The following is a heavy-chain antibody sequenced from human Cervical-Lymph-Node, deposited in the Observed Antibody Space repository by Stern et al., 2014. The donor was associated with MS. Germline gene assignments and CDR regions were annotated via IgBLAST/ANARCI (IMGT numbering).Heavy chain of an antibody. D-gene: IGHD3-22*01. V-gene: IGHV1-2*06. Sequence: QVQLVQSGAEVKKPGASVKVSCKASGYTFTGYYMYWVRQAPGQGLEWMGRINPNSGGTNYAQKFQGRVTMTRDTSISTAYMELSRLRSDDTAVYYCARDRDYYDSSGYYPGDAFDIWGQGTMVTVSS. CDR2: INPNSGGT. J-gene: IGHJ3*02. CDR1: GYTFTGYY. CDR3: ARDRDYYDSSGYYPGDAFDI.